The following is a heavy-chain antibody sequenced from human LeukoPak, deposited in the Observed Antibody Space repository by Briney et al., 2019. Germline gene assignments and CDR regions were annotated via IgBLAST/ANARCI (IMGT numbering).Heavy chain of an antibody. CDR2: IIPILGIA. CDR1: GGTFSSYA. CDR3: ASETYYYGSGSYYFDY. D-gene: IGHD3-10*01. V-gene: IGHV1-69*04. J-gene: IGHJ4*02. Sequence: VASVKVSCKASGGTFSSYAISWVRQAPGQGLEWMGRIIPILGIANYAQKFQGRVTITADKSTSTAYMELSSLRSEDTAVYYCASETYYYGSGSYYFDYWGQGTLVTVSS.